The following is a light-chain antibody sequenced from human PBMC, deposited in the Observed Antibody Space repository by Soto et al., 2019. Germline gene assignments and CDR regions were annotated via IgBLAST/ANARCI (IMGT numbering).Light chain of an antibody. CDR2: GAS. J-gene: IGKJ1*01. CDR1: QSASST. Sequence: EIVMTQSPATLSVSPGERATLSCRASQSASSTVAWYQQKPGQAPRLLIFGASNRATRIPTRFSGTGSATEFTRTISRLQSEEFAVYYCQDYNNWPPSWTFGQGTKVDIK. V-gene: IGKV3-15*01. CDR3: QDYNNWPPSWT.